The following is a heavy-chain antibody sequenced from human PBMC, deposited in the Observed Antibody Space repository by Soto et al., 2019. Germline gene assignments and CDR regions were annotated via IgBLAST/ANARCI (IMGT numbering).Heavy chain of an antibody. CDR3: VRDLGSN. D-gene: IGHD3-10*01. Sequence: EVQLVESGGGLVQPGGSLRLSCTASGFTFSNYWMHWVRQVPGKGPVWVSRINSDGSSTTYAGSVTDRFTISRDNAKNTLYLQMLTAEDTAVYYCVRDLGSNWGQGTLVTVSS. J-gene: IGHJ1*01. CDR2: INSDGSST. V-gene: IGHV3-74*01. CDR1: GFTFSNYW.